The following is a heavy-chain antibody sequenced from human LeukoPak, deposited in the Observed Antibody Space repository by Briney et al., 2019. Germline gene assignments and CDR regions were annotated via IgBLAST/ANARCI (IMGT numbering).Heavy chain of an antibody. V-gene: IGHV4-59*11. CDR2: IYYSGST. Sequence: SETLSLTCTVSAGSIRSHFWSWIREPPGKGLEWIGYIYYSGSTNYNPSLKSRVTISVDTSKNQFSLKLSSVTAADTAVYYCARGPWTYYFDYWGQGTLVTVSS. J-gene: IGHJ4*02. CDR3: ARGPWTYYFDY. D-gene: IGHD3/OR15-3a*01. CDR1: AGSIRSHF.